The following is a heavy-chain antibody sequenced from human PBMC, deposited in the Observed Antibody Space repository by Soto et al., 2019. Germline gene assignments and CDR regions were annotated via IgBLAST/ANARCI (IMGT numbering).Heavy chain of an antibody. J-gene: IGHJ6*02. CDR3: AKGDYDILTGYPLGHYYYGMDV. D-gene: IGHD3-9*01. V-gene: IGHV3-23*01. Sequence: QPGGSLRLSCAASGFTFSNYAMSWVCQAPGKGLEWVSAISSGGSTTYYTDSVKGRISISRDNSKNTLYLQMNSLRAEDTAVYYCAKGDYDILTGYPLGHYYYGMDVWGQGTTVTVSS. CDR2: ISSGGSTT. CDR1: GFTFSNYA.